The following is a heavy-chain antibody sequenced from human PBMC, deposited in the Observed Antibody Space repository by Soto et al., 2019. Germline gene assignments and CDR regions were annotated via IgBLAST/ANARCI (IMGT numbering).Heavy chain of an antibody. Sequence: PGGSLRLSCAASGFTFSMYAMSWVRQAPGKGLEWVSAISGSGGNTYYADSVRGRLTISRDNSKNTLHLQMNSLRAEDTAAYYCAKEYDHFYYYGMDVWGQGTTVTVSS. CDR3: AKEYDHFYYYGMDV. V-gene: IGHV3-23*01. CDR2: ISGSGGNT. CDR1: GFTFSMYA. D-gene: IGHD1-1*01. J-gene: IGHJ6*02.